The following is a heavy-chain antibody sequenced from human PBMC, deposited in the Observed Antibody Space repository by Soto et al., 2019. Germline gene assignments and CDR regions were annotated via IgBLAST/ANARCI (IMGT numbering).Heavy chain of an antibody. Sequence: EVQLVESGGGLVQPGRSLRLSCAASGFTFDDYAMHWVRQAPGKGLEWVSGISWNSGSIGYADSVKGRFTISRDNDKNSLYLQMNSLRAEDTALYYCAKDLGNYGDYGDAFDIWGQGTMVTVSS. CDR2: ISWNSGSI. V-gene: IGHV3-9*01. CDR3: AKDLGNYGDYGDAFDI. J-gene: IGHJ3*02. D-gene: IGHD4-17*01. CDR1: GFTFDDYA.